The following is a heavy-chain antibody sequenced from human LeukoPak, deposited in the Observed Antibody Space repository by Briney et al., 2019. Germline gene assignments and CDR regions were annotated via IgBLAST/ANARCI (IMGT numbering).Heavy chain of an antibody. V-gene: IGHV1-8*01. CDR2: MNPNSGNT. J-gene: IGHJ6*02. CDR1: GYTFTSYD. Sequence: ASVKVSCKASGYTFTSYDINWVRQATGQGLEWMGWMNPNSGNTGYAQKFQGRVTMTRNTSISTACMELSSLRSEDTAVYYCARIGLVVVPAASYHYYYGMDVWGQGTTVTVSS. D-gene: IGHD2-2*01. CDR3: ARIGLVVVPAASYHYYYGMDV.